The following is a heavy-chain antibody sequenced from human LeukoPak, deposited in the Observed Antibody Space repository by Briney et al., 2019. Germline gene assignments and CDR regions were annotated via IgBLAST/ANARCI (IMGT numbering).Heavy chain of an antibody. J-gene: IGHJ6*03. CDR1: GFTFSSYG. CDR3: ARVDTAMASSFYYYYYMDV. Sequence: GGTLRLSCAASGFTFSSYGMSWVRQAPGKGLEWVSAISGSGGSTYYADSVKGRFTISRDNAKNSLYLQMNSLRAEDTAVYYCARVDTAMASSFYYYYYMDVWGKGTTVTVSS. V-gene: IGHV3-23*01. CDR2: ISGSGGST. D-gene: IGHD5-18*01.